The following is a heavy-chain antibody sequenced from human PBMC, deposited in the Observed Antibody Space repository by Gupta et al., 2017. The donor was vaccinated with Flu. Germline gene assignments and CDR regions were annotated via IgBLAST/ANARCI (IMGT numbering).Heavy chain of an antibody. CDR2: SRNKPNSYTT. V-gene: IGHV3-72*01. Sequence: MDWVRQAPGKGLEWVGRSRNKPNSYTTEYAASVRGRFTISRDDSKNSLYLQMHNLKTEDTAVYYCISGLDSLNFFYYMDVWGKGTTVTVSS. CDR3: ISGLDSLNFFYYMDV. D-gene: IGHD2-15*01. J-gene: IGHJ6*03.